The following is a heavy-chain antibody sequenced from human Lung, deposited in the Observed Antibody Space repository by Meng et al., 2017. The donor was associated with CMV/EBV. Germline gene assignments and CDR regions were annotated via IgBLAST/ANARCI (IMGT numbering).Heavy chain of an antibody. CDR1: GGSIRRSNW. CDR3: ASFPPPGKQWLVTDY. J-gene: IGHJ4*02. CDR2: IYHSGST. V-gene: IGHV4-4*02. Sequence: HVPRTESGPGRVQPSWTLSLTRAVSGGSIRRSNWWIWVRQPPGKGLEWIGEIYHSGSTNYNPSLKSRVTISVDKSKNQFSLKLSSVTAADTAVYYCASFPPPGKQWLVTDYWGQGTLVTVSS. D-gene: IGHD6-19*01.